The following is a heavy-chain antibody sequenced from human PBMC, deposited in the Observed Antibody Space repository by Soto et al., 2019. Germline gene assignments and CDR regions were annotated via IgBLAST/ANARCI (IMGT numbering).Heavy chain of an antibody. CDR3: AKDLEAAADGYYFDY. Sequence: LRLSCAASGFTFSSYGMHWVRQAPGKGLEWVAVISYDGSNKYYADSVKGRFTISRDNSKNALYLQMNSLRAEDTAVYYCAKDLEAAADGYYFDYWGQGTLVTVSS. CDR2: ISYDGSNK. CDR1: GFTFSSYG. V-gene: IGHV3-30*18. D-gene: IGHD6-13*01. J-gene: IGHJ4*02.